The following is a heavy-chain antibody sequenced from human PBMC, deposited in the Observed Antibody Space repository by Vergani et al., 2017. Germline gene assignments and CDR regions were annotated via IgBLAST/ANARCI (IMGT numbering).Heavy chain of an antibody. CDR3: VKDAGSYENFFDS. D-gene: IGHD1-26*01. J-gene: IGHJ4*02. CDR1: GFTFSTYA. V-gene: IGHV3-23*01. Sequence: EVQLLESGGSLKQPGGSVRLSCAASGFTFSTYAMHWVRQAPGKVLEWVSALTGGGGSTYYADSCKGRFIISRDNSMDTLYLQMNSLRPEDTATYYCVKDAGSYENFFDSWGQGTLVTVSS. CDR2: LTGGGGST.